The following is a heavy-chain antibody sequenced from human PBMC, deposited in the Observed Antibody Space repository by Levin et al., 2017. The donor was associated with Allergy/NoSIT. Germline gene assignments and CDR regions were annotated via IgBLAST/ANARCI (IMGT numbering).Heavy chain of an antibody. CDR1: GGSISSSSYY. V-gene: IGHV4-39*01. J-gene: IGHJ1*01. CDR3: DGGSYRYFQH. CDR2: IYYSGST. Sequence: SETLSLTCTVSGGSISSSSYYWGWIRQPPGKGLEWIGSIYYSGSTYYNPSLKSRVTISVDTSKNQFSLNLSSVTAADTAVYYCDGGSYRYFQHWGQGSLVTVSS. D-gene: IGHD1-26*01.